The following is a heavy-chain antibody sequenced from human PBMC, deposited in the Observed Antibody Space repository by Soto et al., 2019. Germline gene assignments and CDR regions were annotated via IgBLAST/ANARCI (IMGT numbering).Heavy chain of an antibody. J-gene: IGHJ4*02. V-gene: IGHV3-74*01. D-gene: IGHD3-22*01. Sequence: GGSLRLSSTASGLPCISYWMHWVRQATGKGLVWVSRINSDGSSTSYADSVKGRFTISRDNAKNTLYLQMNSLRAEDTAVYYCAIRASYYDSSGYFDYWGQGTLVTVSS. CDR2: INSDGSST. CDR1: GLPCISYW. CDR3: AIRASYYDSSGYFDY.